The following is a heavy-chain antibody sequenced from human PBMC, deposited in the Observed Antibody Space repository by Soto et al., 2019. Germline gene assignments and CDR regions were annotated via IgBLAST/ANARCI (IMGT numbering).Heavy chain of an antibody. CDR2: ISSSSSYI. CDR1: GFTFSSYS. V-gene: IGHV3-21*01. CDR3: AREGNRALVRGVNNFDY. J-gene: IGHJ4*02. Sequence: EVQLVESGGGLVKPGGSLRLSCAASGFTFSSYSMNWVRQAPGKGLEWVSSISSSSSYIYYADSVKGRFTISRDNAKNSLYLQMNSLRAEDTAVYYCAREGNRALVRGVNNFDYWGQGTLVTVSS. D-gene: IGHD3-10*01.